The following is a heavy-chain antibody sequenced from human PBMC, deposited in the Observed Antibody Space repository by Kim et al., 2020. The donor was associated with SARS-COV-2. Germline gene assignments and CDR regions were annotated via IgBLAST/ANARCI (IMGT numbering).Heavy chain of an antibody. CDR3: ASGELLHIDY. D-gene: IGHD2-15*01. J-gene: IGHJ4*02. Sequence: GYADSVEGRFTISRENAKNSRYLDVNSLRAEDTAFYYCASGELLHIDYWGQGTLVTVSS. V-gene: IGHV3-9*01.